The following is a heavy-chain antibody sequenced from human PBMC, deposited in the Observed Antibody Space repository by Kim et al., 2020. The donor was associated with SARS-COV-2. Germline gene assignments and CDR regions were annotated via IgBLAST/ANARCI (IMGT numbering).Heavy chain of an antibody. CDR3: ARVHCRRGGDCLNWFDP. Sequence: SVKVSCKASGGTFSSYAISWVRQAPGQGLEWMGRIIPILGIANYAQKFQGRVTITADKSTSTAYMELSSLRSEDTAVYYCARVHCRRGGDCLNWFDPWGQGSLVTVSS. D-gene: IGHD2-21*02. CDR1: GGTFSSYA. CDR2: IIPILGIA. J-gene: IGHJ5*02. V-gene: IGHV1-69*04.